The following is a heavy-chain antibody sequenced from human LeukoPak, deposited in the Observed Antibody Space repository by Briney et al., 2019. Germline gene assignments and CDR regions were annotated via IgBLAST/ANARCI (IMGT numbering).Heavy chain of an antibody. V-gene: IGHV4-59*01. J-gene: IGHJ4*02. CDR1: GGSISSYY. CDR2: IYYSGST. CDR3: ARVGGGYQFDY. Sequence: KPSETLSLTCTVSGGSISSYYWSWIRQPPGKGLEWIGYIYYSGSTNYNPSLKSRVTISVDTSKNQFSLKLSSVTAADTAVYYCARVGGGYQFDYWGQGTLVTVSS. D-gene: IGHD3-22*01.